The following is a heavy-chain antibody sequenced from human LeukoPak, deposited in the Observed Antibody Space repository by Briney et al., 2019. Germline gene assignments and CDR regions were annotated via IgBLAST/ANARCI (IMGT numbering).Heavy chain of an antibody. V-gene: IGHV1-46*01. J-gene: IGHJ4*02. Sequence: GASVKVSCKASGYTFTSYGISWVRQAPGQGLEWMGIVNPADGSTSYAQKFQGRVTMTRDASTSTVYMELSSLRSEDTDVYYCARGGDYYDSSGFHYAATHWGQGTLVTVSS. CDR3: ARGGDYYDSSGFHYAATH. D-gene: IGHD3-22*01. CDR2: VNPADGST. CDR1: GYTFTSYG.